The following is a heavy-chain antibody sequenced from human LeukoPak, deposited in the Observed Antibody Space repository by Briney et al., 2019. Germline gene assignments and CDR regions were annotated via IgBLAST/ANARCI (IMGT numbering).Heavy chain of an antibody. CDR3: AREKHDYGDRIDAFDI. Sequence: GGSLRLSCAASGFTFSSYSMNWVRQAPGKGLEWVSSISSSSSCIYYADSVKGRFTISRDNAKNSLYLQMNSLRAEDTAVYYCAREKHDYGDRIDAFDIWGQGTMVTVSS. CDR2: ISSSSSCI. J-gene: IGHJ3*02. D-gene: IGHD4-17*01. CDR1: GFTFSSYS. V-gene: IGHV3-21*01.